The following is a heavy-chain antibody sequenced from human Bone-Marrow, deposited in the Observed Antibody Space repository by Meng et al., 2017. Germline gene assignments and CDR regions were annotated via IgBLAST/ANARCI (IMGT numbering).Heavy chain of an antibody. Sequence: ASVKVSCKASGYTFTSYGISWVRQAPGQGLEWMGWISAYNGNTNYAQKLQGRVTMTTDTSTSTAYMELRSLRSDDTAVYYCARDKRYFDWLSEPEFNNWFDPWGQGTLVTVSS. V-gene: IGHV1-18*01. CDR3: ARDKRYFDWLSEPEFNNWFDP. D-gene: IGHD3-9*01. J-gene: IGHJ5*02. CDR1: GYTFTSYG. CDR2: ISAYNGNT.